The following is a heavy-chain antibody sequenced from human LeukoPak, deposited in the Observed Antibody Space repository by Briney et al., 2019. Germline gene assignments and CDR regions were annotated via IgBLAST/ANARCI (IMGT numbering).Heavy chain of an antibody. CDR1: GFTFSSYW. V-gene: IGHV3-7*03. Sequence: GGSLRLSCAASGFTFSSYWMHWVRQAPGRGLEWVANIKQDGSEKYYVDSVKGRFTISRDNAKNSLYLQMNSLRAEDTAVYYCARDGGSSWYADDYWGQGTLVTVSS. CDR3: ARDGGSSWYADDY. J-gene: IGHJ4*02. CDR2: IKQDGSEK. D-gene: IGHD6-13*01.